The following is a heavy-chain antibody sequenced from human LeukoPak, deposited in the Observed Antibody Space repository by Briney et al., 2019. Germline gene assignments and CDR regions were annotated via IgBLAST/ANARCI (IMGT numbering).Heavy chain of an antibody. V-gene: IGHV3-20*04. Sequence: GGSLRLSCAASGFTFSSTWMNWVRQAPGKGLEWVSGINWNGGSTGYADSVKGRFTISRDNAKNSLYLQMNSLRAEDTALYYCARDSAYYYGSGSYQDYWGQGTLVTVSS. CDR1: GFTFSSTW. D-gene: IGHD3-10*01. CDR3: ARDSAYYYGSGSYQDY. CDR2: INWNGGST. J-gene: IGHJ4*02.